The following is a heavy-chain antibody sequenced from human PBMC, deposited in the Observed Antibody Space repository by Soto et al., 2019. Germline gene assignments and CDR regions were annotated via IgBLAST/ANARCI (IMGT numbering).Heavy chain of an antibody. V-gene: IGHV1-3*01. D-gene: IGHD2-2*01. CDR3: ARGDDQLLYYVAY. Sequence: QVQVVQSGAEVKKPGASVKVSCKASGHTFTSYTMHWVRQPPGQRLEWMGWINAGNGNTKYSQKFQGRVTITRHTSASAAYMELSCLRSDSTAVYCCARGDDQLLYYVAYCGQVTRGTVAS. CDR2: INAGNGNT. J-gene: IGHJ4*02. CDR1: GHTFTSYT.